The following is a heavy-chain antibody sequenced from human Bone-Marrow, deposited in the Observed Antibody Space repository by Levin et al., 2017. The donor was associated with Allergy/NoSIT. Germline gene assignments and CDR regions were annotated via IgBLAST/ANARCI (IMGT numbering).Heavy chain of an antibody. CDR1: GDSISISSYY. Sequence: SETLSLTCIVSGDSISISSYYWGWIRQPPGEGPEWIVTIFHSGSTYYNPSLESRVTISVDTSKNQFSLKLKSLTAADTAVYYCARGLWFGELSARPTAVDLWGQGTMVTVSS. D-gene: IGHD3-10*01. V-gene: IGHV4-39*01. CDR3: ARGLWFGELSARPTAVDL. CDR2: IFHSGST. J-gene: IGHJ3*01.